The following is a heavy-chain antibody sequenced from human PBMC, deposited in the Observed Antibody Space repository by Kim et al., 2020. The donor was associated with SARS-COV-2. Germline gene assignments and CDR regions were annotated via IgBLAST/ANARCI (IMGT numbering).Heavy chain of an antibody. Sequence: ASVKVSCKASGYTFTSYGISWVRQAPGQGLEWMGWISAYNGNTNYAQKLQGRVTMTTDTSTNTAFIELRNLRSDDTAVYYCARDRLVLPWFRELLSPDAFDIWGGGKMVTLSS. D-gene: IGHD3-10*01. CDR2: ISAYNGNT. J-gene: IGHJ3*02. CDR1: GYTFTSYG. V-gene: IGHV1-18*01. CDR3: ARDRLVLPWFRELLSPDAFDI.